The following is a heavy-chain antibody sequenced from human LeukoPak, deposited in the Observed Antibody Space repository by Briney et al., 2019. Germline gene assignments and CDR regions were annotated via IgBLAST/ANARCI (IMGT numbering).Heavy chain of an antibody. Sequence: GGSLRLSCAASGFDFINFHIHWVRPAPGKGLEWLAFVSKDGSNIYYADSVKGRFTISRDNSKSTLYLQMNSLRADDTAIYYCARDFLWLVDYWGQGTLVTVSS. J-gene: IGHJ4*02. CDR2: VSKDGSNI. D-gene: IGHD6-19*01. CDR3: ARDFLWLVDY. V-gene: IGHV3-30-3*01. CDR1: GFDFINFH.